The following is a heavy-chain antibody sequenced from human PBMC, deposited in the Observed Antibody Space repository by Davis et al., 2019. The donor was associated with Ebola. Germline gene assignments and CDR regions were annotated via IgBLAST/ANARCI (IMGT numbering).Heavy chain of an antibody. V-gene: IGHV3-23*01. CDR3: ARDAVDTAMVSY. CDR2: ISGSGGST. CDR1: GFTFSSYA. Sequence: GESLKIFCAASGFTFSSYAMSWVRQAPGKGLEWVSAISGSGGSTYYADSVKGRFTISRDNSKNTLYLQMNSLRAEDTAVYYCARDAVDTAMVSYWGQGTLVTVSS. D-gene: IGHD5-18*01. J-gene: IGHJ4*02.